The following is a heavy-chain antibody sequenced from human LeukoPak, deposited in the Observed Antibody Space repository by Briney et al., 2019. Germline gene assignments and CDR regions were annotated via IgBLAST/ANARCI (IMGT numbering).Heavy chain of an antibody. V-gene: IGHV3-30*02. D-gene: IGHD4-17*01. CDR2: IRYYGSNK. CDR1: GFTFSSYS. J-gene: IGHJ4*02. Sequence: GGSLRLSCAASGFTFSSYSMHWVRQAPAKGLEWVAFIRYYGSNKYYADSVKGRFTISRDYSKNTLYLQVNSLRPEDTAVYYCAKLSGAYGDSRDYWGQGTLVTVSS. CDR3: AKLSGAYGDSRDY.